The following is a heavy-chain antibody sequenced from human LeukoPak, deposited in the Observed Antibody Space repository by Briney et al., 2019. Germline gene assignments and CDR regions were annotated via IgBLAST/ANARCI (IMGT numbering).Heavy chain of an antibody. V-gene: IGHV4-4*07. D-gene: IGHD3-3*01. CDR2: IYTSGST. J-gene: IGHJ4*02. CDR1: GGSISSYY. Sequence: PSETLSLTCTVSGGSISSYYWSWIRQPAGKGLEWIGRIYTSGSTNYNPSLESRVTMSVDTSKNQFSLKLSSVTAADTAVYYCASSSITIFGVVIPEFDYWGQGTLVTVSS. CDR3: ASSSITIFGVVIPEFDY.